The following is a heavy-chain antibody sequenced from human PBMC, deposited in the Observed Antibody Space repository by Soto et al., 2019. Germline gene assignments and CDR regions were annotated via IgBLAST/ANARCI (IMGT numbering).Heavy chain of an antibody. CDR3: AKEFGSTWIDH. D-gene: IGHD6-13*01. V-gene: IGHV3-30*18. Sequence: LRLSCAASGFTLTTYGMHWVRQAPGKGLEWVAAMSYDGTKEYYADSVKGRFAISRDSSRNTLFLQLNSLRAEDTAVYYCAKEFGSTWIDHWGEGTLVTVSS. CDR1: GFTLTTYG. CDR2: MSYDGTKE. J-gene: IGHJ4*02.